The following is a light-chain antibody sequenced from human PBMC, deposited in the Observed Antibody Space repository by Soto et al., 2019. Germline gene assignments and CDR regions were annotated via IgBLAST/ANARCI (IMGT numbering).Light chain of an antibody. Sequence: EIVWTQSPGTLSLSPGERATLSCRASQSVSSSYLAWYKQKPGQAPRLLIYGASSRATGIPDRFSGSGSGTDFTLTIRRLEPEDFAVYYCQQYGSSPTFGQGTRLEIK. CDR2: GAS. J-gene: IGKJ5*01. CDR1: QSVSSSY. V-gene: IGKV3-20*01. CDR3: QQYGSSPT.